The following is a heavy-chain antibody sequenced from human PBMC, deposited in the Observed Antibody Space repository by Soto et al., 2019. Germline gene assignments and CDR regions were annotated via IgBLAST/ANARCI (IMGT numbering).Heavy chain of an antibody. CDR1: GYSFTNFF. D-gene: IGHD2-2*01. Sequence: PGESLKISCRGSGYSFTNFFIVWVRQMPGKGLEWMGIIYPGDSDTRYSPSFQGQVTISADKSISTAYLQWSSLKASDTAMYYCAIKEGYCSSTSCSKYYYYGMDVWGQGTTVTVSS. CDR2: IYPGDSDT. CDR3: AIKEGYCSSTSCSKYYYYGMDV. V-gene: IGHV5-51*01. J-gene: IGHJ6*02.